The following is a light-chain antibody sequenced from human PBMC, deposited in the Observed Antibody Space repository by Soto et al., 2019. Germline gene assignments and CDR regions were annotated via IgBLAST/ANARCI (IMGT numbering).Light chain of an antibody. V-gene: IGKV3-15*01. Sequence: EIVMTQSPATLSVSPGDRATLSCRASQTVSRNLAWYQQKPGQAPRLLIYGASTRATGIPARFSGSGSGTEFIFTISSLQSEDFAVYYCQQYNNWLTFGGGTKVDIK. CDR3: QQYNNWLT. CDR2: GAS. J-gene: IGKJ4*01. CDR1: QTVSRN.